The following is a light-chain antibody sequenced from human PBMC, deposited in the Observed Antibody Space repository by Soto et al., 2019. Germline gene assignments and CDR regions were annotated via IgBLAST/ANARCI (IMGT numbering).Light chain of an antibody. Sequence: QLVLTQPPSASGSPGQSVTISCTGTSSDVGGYNYVSWYQQHPGKAPKLIIYEVTKRPSGVPDRFSGSKSGNTASLTVSGLQTEDEADYYCSSYAGGNILFGGGTKLTVL. CDR3: SSYAGGNIL. V-gene: IGLV2-8*01. CDR1: SSDVGGYNY. CDR2: EVT. J-gene: IGLJ2*01.